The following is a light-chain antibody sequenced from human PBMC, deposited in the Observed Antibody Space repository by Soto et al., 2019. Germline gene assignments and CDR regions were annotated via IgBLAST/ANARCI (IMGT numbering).Light chain of an antibody. CDR3: QQYGNSTLT. CDR1: QSVSSSY. V-gene: IGKV3-20*01. CDR2: GAS. J-gene: IGKJ4*01. Sequence: EIVLTQSPGTLSLSPGERATLSCRASQSVSSSYLAWYQQKPGQAPRLLIYGASSRATGIPDRFSGSGSGTDFTLNISSLKSEDFAVYYCQQYGNSTLTFGGGTKVDIK.